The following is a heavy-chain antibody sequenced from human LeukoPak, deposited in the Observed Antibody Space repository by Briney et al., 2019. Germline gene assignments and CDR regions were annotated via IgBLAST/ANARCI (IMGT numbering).Heavy chain of an antibody. V-gene: IGHV4-38-2*02. CDR2: IYHSGST. CDR1: GYSISSGYY. CDR3: ARGTRVRGPFDY. Sequence: SETLSLTCTVSGYSISSGYYWGWIRQPPGKGLEWIGSIYHSGSTYYNPSLKSRVTISVDTSKNQFSLKLSSVTAADTAVYYCARGTRVRGPFDYWGQGTLVTVSS. D-gene: IGHD3-10*01. J-gene: IGHJ4*02.